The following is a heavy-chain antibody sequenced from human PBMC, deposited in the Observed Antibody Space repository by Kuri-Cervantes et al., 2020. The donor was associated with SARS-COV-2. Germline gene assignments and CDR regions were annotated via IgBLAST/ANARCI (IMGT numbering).Heavy chain of an antibody. V-gene: IGHV3-23*01. CDR2: ISGSGGST. J-gene: IGHJ4*02. CDR3: AKDRGRDSSGWYGIIDY. Sequence: GESLKISCAASGFTFSSYAMSWVRQAPGKGLEWVSAISGSGGSTYYADSVKGRFTISRDNSKNTLYLQMSSLRADDTAIYYCAKDRGRDSSGWYGIIDYWGQGTLVTVSS. D-gene: IGHD6-19*01. CDR1: GFTFSSYA.